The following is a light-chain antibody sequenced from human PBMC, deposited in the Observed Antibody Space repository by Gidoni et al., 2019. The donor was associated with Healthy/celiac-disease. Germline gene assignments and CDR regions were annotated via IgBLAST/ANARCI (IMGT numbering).Light chain of an antibody. Sequence: EIVLTQSPATLSLSPGERATLSCRASQSFSSYLAWYQQNPGQAPRLLIYDASNRATGIPARCSGSGSGTDFTLTISSLEPEDFAVYYCQQRSNWPRLTFGGGTKVEIK. J-gene: IGKJ4*01. CDR3: QQRSNWPRLT. V-gene: IGKV3-11*01. CDR2: DAS. CDR1: QSFSSY.